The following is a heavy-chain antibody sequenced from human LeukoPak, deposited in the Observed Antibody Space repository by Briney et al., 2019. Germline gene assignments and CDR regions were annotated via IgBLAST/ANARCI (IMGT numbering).Heavy chain of an antibody. CDR1: GFTVSSNY. Sequence: GGSLRLSCAASGFTVSSNYMSWVRQAPGKGPEWVSVIYSGGSTYYADSVKGRFTISRDNSKNTLYLQMNSLRAEDTAVYYCARLSYGDYVDYWGQGTLVTVSS. J-gene: IGHJ4*02. D-gene: IGHD4-17*01. V-gene: IGHV3-53*01. CDR2: IYSGGST. CDR3: ARLSYGDYVDY.